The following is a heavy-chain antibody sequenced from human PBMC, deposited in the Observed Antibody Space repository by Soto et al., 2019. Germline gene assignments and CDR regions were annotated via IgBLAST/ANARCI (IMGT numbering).Heavy chain of an antibody. CDR3: ARGLGYYDYIWGSYRLDY. CDR1: GYTFTSYD. Sequence: ASVKVCCKASGYTFTSYDINWVRQAKGQGLEWMGWMNPNSGNTGYAQKLQGRVTMTRNTSISTAYMELSSLRSEDTAVYYCARGLGYYDYIWGSYRLDYWGQGTLVTVSS. D-gene: IGHD3-16*02. V-gene: IGHV1-8*01. J-gene: IGHJ4*02. CDR2: MNPNSGNT.